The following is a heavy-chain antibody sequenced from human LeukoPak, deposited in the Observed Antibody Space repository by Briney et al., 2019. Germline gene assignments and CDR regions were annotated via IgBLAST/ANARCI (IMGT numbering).Heavy chain of an antibody. Sequence: GASVKVSCKVSGYTFTGYYMHWVRQAPGQGLKWMGGIIPIFGTANYAQNFQGRVTITADESTSTAYVELSSLRSEDTAVYYCARDRRYCSGGSCYNLDYWGRGTLVTVSS. CDR3: ARDRRYCSGGSCYNLDY. CDR1: GYTFTGYY. CDR2: IIPIFGTA. V-gene: IGHV1-69*13. J-gene: IGHJ4*02. D-gene: IGHD2-15*01.